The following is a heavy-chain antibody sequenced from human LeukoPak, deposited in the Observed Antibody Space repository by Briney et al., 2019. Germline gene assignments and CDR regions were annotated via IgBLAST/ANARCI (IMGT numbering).Heavy chain of an antibody. J-gene: IGHJ4*02. D-gene: IGHD2-2*01. CDR2: ISGSGGST. V-gene: IGHV3-23*01. Sequence: GGSLRLSCAASGFTFSSYAMSWVRQAPGEGLEWVSGISGSGGSTYYADSVKGRFTISRDNSKNTLYLQMNSLRAEDTAMYYCARGLGYCTSTTCLLPFDYWGQGTLVTVSS. CDR1: GFTFSSYA. CDR3: ARGLGYCTSTTCLLPFDY.